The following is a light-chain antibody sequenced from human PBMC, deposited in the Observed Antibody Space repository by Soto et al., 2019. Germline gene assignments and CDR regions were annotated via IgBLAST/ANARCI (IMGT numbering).Light chain of an antibody. V-gene: IGLV2-14*01. J-gene: IGLJ2*01. CDR1: SSDVGGYNY. CDR2: DVS. Sequence: QSALTQPASVSGSPGQSITISCTGTSSDVGGYNYVSWYQQHPGKGPKLMIYDVSNRPSGVSNRFSGSKSGNTASLTISGLQAEDEADYYCSSYTSSSTLEGVFGGGTKLTVL. CDR3: SSYTSSSTLEGV.